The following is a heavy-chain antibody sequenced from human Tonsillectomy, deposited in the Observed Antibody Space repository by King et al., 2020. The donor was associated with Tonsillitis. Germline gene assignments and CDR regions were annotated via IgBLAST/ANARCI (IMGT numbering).Heavy chain of an antibody. V-gene: IGHV3-33*08. CDR3: AGVVGGRMHSPALSVSVWFAP. Sequence: VQLVESGGGVVQPGRSLRLSCAASGFTFSNYAMHWVRQAPGKGLEWVAVVWYEGNITYYGDSVKGRFTISRDNSKNTLYLQMNSLRGEDTAVYYCAGVVGGRMHSPALSVSVWFAPGGLGTQVTVSS. CDR2: VWYEGNIT. J-gene: IGHJ5*02. D-gene: IGHD2-15*01. CDR1: GFTFSNYA.